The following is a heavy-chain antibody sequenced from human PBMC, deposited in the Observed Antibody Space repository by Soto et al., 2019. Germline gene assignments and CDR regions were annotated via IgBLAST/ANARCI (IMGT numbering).Heavy chain of an antibody. Sequence: SQTLSLTCTVSGGSISSYYWSWIRQPPGKGLEWIGYIYYSGSTNYNPSLKSRVTISVDTSKNQFSLKLSSVTAADTAVYYCARRIAVAGLYWFDPWGQGTLVTVS. V-gene: IGHV4-59*08. J-gene: IGHJ5*02. CDR3: ARRIAVAGLYWFDP. D-gene: IGHD6-19*01. CDR1: GGSISSYY. CDR2: IYYSGST.